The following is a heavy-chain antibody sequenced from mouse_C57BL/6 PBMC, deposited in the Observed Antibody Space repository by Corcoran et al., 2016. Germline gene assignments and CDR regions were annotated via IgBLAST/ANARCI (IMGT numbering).Heavy chain of an antibody. D-gene: IGHD1-1*01. CDR3: ARRARYEDYFDY. Sequence: QVTLKESGPGILQSSQTLSLTCSFSGFSLSTSGMGVSWIRQPSGKGLEWLAHIYWDDDKRYNPSLKSRLTISKDTSRNQVFLKITSVDTAGTATYYCARRARYEDYFDYWGQGTTLTVSS. CDR1: GFSLSTSGMG. CDR2: IYWDDDK. V-gene: IGHV8-12*01. J-gene: IGHJ2*01.